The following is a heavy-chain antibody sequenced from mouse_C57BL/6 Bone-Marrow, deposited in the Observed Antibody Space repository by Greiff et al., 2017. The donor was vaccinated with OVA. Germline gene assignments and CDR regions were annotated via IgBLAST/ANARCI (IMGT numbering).Heavy chain of an antibody. V-gene: IGHV10-1*01. J-gene: IGHJ1*03. Sequence: EVKLQESGGGLVQPKGSLKLSCAASGFSFNTYAMNWVRQAPGKGLEWVARIRSKSNNYATYYADSVKDRFTISRDDSESMLYLQMNNLKTEDTAMYYCVRHGLGRFNWYFDVWGTGTTVTVSS. CDR3: VRHGLGRFNWYFDV. CDR2: IRSKSNNYAT. D-gene: IGHD4-1*01. CDR1: GFSFNTYA.